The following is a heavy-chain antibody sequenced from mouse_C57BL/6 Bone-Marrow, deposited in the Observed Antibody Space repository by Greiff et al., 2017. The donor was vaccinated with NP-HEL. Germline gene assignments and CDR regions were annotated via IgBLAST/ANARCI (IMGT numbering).Heavy chain of an antibody. CDR2: ISSGGSYT. V-gene: IGHV5-6*02. CDR1: GFTFSSYG. Sequence: DVMLVESGGDLVKPGGSLKLSCAASGFTFSSYGMSWVRQTPDKRLEWVATISSGGSYTYYPDSVKGRFTISRDNAKNTLYLQMSSLKSEDTAMYYCARWASSGSWAYWGQGTRVTVSA. J-gene: IGHJ3*01. CDR3: ARWASSGSWAY. D-gene: IGHD3-2*02.